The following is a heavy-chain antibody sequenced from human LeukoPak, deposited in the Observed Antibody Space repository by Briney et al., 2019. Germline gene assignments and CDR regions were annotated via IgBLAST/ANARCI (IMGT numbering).Heavy chain of an antibody. J-gene: IGHJ5*02. CDR3: ARVDTAMAANWLDP. CDR1: GGSISSYF. Sequence: PSETLSLTCTVSGGSISSYFWSWIRQPPGKGLEWIGYIYSSGNTNYNPSLKSRVTISVDTSKNQFSLKLSSVTAADTAVYYCARVDTAMAANWLDPWGQGTLVTVSS. CDR2: IYSSGNT. D-gene: IGHD5-18*01. V-gene: IGHV4-59*12.